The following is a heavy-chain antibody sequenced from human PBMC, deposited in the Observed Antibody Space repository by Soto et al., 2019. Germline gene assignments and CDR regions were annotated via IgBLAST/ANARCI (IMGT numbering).Heavy chain of an antibody. D-gene: IGHD3-22*01. CDR3: ARWAVWRLFGIDDSSGS. V-gene: IGHV1-3*01. Sequence: ASVKVSCKASGYTFTSYAMHWVRQAPGQRLEWMGWINAGNGNTKYSQKFQGRVTITRDTSASTAYMELSSLRSEDTAVYYCARWAVWRLFGIDDSSGSWGQGTLVTVSS. CDR2: INAGNGNT. CDR1: GYTFTSYA. J-gene: IGHJ4*02.